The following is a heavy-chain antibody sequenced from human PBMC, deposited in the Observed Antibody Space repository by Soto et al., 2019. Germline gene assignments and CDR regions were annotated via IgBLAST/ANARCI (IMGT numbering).Heavy chain of an antibody. CDR1: GGSIKNYY. D-gene: IGHD3-10*01. J-gene: IGHJ6*03. V-gene: IGHV4-59*12. CDR2: IYFSGST. CDR3: ARVGGYYGSGMLPNYYYYMDV. Sequence: SETLSLTCTVSGGSIKNYYWSWIRQPPGKGLEWIGSIYFSGSTNDNPSLKSRVTISVDTSNNQFSLKLSSVTAADTAVYYCARVGGYYGSGMLPNYYYYMDVWGKGTTVTVSS.